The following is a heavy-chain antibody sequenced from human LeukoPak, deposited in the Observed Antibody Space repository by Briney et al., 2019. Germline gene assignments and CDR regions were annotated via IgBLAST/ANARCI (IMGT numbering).Heavy chain of an antibody. CDR2: ISGSGGST. J-gene: IGHJ4*02. Sequence: GGSLRLSCAASGFTFSSYAMSWVRQAPGKGLEWVSAISGSGGSTYYADSVKGRFTISRDNSKNTLYLQMNSLRAEDTAVYYCAKTHQWELPKEYYFDYWGQGILVTVSS. CDR3: AKTHQWELPKEYYFDY. D-gene: IGHD1-26*01. V-gene: IGHV3-23*01. CDR1: GFTFSSYA.